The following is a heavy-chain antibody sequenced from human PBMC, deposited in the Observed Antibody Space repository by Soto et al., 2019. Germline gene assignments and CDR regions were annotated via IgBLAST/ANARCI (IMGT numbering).Heavy chain of an antibody. CDR3: ARAGYCSSTSCYDG. CDR2: IIPILGIA. Sequence: QVQLVQSGAEVKKRGSSVKVSCKASGGTFSSYTISWVRQAPGQGLEWMGRIIPILGIANYAQKFQGRVTITADKSTSTAYMELSSLRSEDTAVYYCARAGYCSSTSCYDGWGQGTLVTVSS. V-gene: IGHV1-69*02. J-gene: IGHJ4*02. D-gene: IGHD2-2*01. CDR1: GGTFSSYT.